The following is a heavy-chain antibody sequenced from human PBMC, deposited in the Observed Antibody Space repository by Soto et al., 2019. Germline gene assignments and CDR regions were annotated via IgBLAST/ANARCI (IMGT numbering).Heavy chain of an antibody. CDR2: ISYDGSNK. CDR1: GFTFSSYA. CDR3: ARDTLATASLHQNNWFDP. Sequence: QVQLVESGGGVVQPGRSLRLSCAASGFTFSSYAMHWVRQAPGKGLEWVAVISYDGSNKYYADSVKGRFTISRDNSKNTLYLQMNSLRAEDTAVYYCARDTLATASLHQNNWFDPWGQGTLVTVSS. V-gene: IGHV3-30-3*01. J-gene: IGHJ5*02.